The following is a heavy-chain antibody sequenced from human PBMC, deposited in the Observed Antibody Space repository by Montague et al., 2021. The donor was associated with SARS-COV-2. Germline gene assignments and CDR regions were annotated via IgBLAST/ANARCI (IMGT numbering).Heavy chain of an antibody. CDR2: IWSDGSHK. Sequence: SLRLSCAVSGFSLTDNGMFWVRQAPGKGLEWVAVIWSDGSHKNYGDSVKGRFTVSRDISTNTLFLLMSSPRVDDTAVYYCVKSGGGTFFETWGQGTLVTVSA. CDR1: GFSLTDNG. V-gene: IGHV3-33*06. CDR3: VKSGGGTFFET. D-gene: IGHD1-26*01. J-gene: IGHJ5*02.